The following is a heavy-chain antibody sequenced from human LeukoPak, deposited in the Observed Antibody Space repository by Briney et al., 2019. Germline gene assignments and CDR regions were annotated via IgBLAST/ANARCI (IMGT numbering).Heavy chain of an antibody. J-gene: IGHJ6*04. CDR1: GFTFSSYN. D-gene: IGHD3-10*02. V-gene: IGHV3-21*01. Sequence: PGGSLRLSCAASGFTFSSYNMNWVRQAPGKGLEWVSSITTSSTYTFYADSVKGRFTISRDNAKNSLYLQMNSLRAEDTAVYYCAELGITMIGGVWGKGTTVTISS. CDR3: AELGITMIGGV. CDR2: ITTSSTYT.